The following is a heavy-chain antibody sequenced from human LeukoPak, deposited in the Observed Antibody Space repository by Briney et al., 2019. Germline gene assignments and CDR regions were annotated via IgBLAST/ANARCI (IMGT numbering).Heavy chain of an antibody. CDR3: AGLSITTS. J-gene: IGHJ5*02. V-gene: IGHV3-30-3*01. CDR1: GFTFSSYA. CDR2: ISYDGSNK. Sequence: PGGSLRLSCAASGFTFSSYAMHWVRQAPGKGLEWVAVISYDGSNKYYADSVKGRFTISRDNSKNTLYLQMNSLRAEDTAVYYCAGLSITTSWGQGTLVTVSS. D-gene: IGHD3-3*01.